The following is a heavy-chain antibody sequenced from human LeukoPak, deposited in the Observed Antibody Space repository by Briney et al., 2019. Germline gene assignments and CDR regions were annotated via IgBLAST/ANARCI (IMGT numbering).Heavy chain of an antibody. Sequence: PSETLSLTCTVSGDSISSSSYYWGWIRQPPGKGLEWMGSIYYSGTTYYNPSLKSRVTISVDTSKNQFSLKVSSVTAADTAVYYCARHSTVTTGTIGYWGQGTLVTVSS. CDR1: GDSISSSSYY. CDR3: ARHSTVTTGTIGY. D-gene: IGHD4-17*01. V-gene: IGHV4-39*01. CDR2: IYYSGTT. J-gene: IGHJ4*02.